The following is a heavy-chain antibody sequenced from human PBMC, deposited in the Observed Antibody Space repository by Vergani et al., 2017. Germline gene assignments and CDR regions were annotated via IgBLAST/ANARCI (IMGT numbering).Heavy chain of an antibody. Sequence: QVQLQASGPGRVKPSQTLSLTCTMSGGSISAGYYFWSWIRQPAGKGLEWLGHIHASGNASHSPSLTTQVSMSVDTSKNQFSLAVTSVTAADTAIYFCARRSGVYYSGGKGHPFRTAFDVWGHGTVVTVSS. J-gene: IGHJ3*01. D-gene: IGHD2-15*01. V-gene: IGHV4-61*02. CDR1: GGSISAGYYF. CDR3: ARRSGVYYSGGKGHPFRTAFDV. CDR2: IHASGNA.